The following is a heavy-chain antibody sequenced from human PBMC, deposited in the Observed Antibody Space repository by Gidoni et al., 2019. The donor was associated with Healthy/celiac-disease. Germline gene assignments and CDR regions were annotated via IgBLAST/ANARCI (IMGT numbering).Heavy chain of an antibody. V-gene: IGHV1-2*06. CDR1: GYTFTGYY. CDR3: ARAPYYYDSSALSDY. D-gene: IGHD3-22*01. Sequence: QVQLVQSGAEVKKPGASVKVSRKASGYTFTGYYMHWVRQAPGQGLEWMGRINPNSGGTNYAQKFQGRVTMTRDTSISTAYMELSRLRSDDTAVYYCARAPYYYDSSALSDYWGQGTLVTVSS. J-gene: IGHJ4*02. CDR2: INPNSGGT.